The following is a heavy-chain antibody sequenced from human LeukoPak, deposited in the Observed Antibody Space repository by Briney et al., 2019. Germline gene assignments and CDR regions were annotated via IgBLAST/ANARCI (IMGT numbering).Heavy chain of an antibody. Sequence: GASVKVSCKASGGTFSSYAISWVRQSPGQGLEWMGGIIPIFGTANYAQKFQGRVTITADESTSTAYMELSSLRSEDTAVYYCARCRGRQQQLAPSYYMDVWGKGTTVTVSS. CDR2: IIPIFGTA. D-gene: IGHD6-13*01. CDR1: GGTFSSYA. V-gene: IGHV1-69*13. J-gene: IGHJ6*03. CDR3: ARCRGRQQQLAPSYYMDV.